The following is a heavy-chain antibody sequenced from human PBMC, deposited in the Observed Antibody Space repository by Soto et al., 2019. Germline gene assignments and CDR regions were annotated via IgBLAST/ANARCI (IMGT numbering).Heavy chain of an antibody. CDR3: AREKLDDFDY. CDR1: GYTFTSYD. V-gene: IGHV1-8*01. Sequence: QVQLVQSGAEVKKPEASVKVSCKASGYTFTSYDITWVRQATGQGLEWMGWMNPNSGNTGYAQQFQGRVTMTRNISISTAYMELSSLRSEDTAVYYCAREKLDDFDYWGQGTLVTVSS. J-gene: IGHJ4*02. D-gene: IGHD3-3*01. CDR2: MNPNSGNT.